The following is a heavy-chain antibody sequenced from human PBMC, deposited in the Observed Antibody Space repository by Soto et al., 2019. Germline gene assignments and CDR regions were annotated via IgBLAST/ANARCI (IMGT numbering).Heavy chain of an antibody. Sequence: PSETLSLTCTVSGGSVSSGSYYWSWIRQPPGKGLEWIGYIYYSGSTNYNPSLKSRVTISVDTSKNQFSLKLSSVTAADTAVYYCARDRGDSSGWSLRLGYYYYGMDVWGQGTTVTVSS. D-gene: IGHD6-19*01. J-gene: IGHJ6*02. V-gene: IGHV4-61*01. CDR3: ARDRGDSSGWSLRLGYYYYGMDV. CDR2: IYYSGST. CDR1: GGSVSSGSYY.